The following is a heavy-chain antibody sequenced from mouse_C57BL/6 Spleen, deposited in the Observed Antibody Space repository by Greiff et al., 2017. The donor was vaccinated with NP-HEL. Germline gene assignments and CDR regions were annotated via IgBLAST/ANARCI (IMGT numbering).Heavy chain of an antibody. V-gene: IGHV1-19*01. CDR1: GYTFTDYY. D-gene: IGHD2-4*01. Sequence: VQLQQSGPVLVKPGASVKMSCKASGYTFTDYYMNWVKQSHGKSLEWIGVINPYNGGTSYNQKFKGKATLTVDKSSSTAYMELNSLTSEDSAVYYCARSRGYDYDGAMDYWGQGTSVTVSS. J-gene: IGHJ4*01. CDR2: INPYNGGT. CDR3: ARSRGYDYDGAMDY.